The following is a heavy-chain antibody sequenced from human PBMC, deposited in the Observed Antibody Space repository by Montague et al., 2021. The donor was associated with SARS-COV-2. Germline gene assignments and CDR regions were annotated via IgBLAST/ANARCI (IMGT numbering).Heavy chain of an antibody. Sequence: CAISGDSVSSNSATWSWVRQSPSRGLEWLGRIYYRSKWYNDYAVSVRGRVAINPDTSKNQFSLQLNSVTPEDTAIYYCTSGREGNYNVMDVWGQGTTVTVSS. J-gene: IGHJ6*02. CDR3: TSGREGNYNVMDV. D-gene: IGHD1-1*01. CDR1: GDSVSSNSAT. CDR2: IYYRSKWYN. V-gene: IGHV6-1*01.